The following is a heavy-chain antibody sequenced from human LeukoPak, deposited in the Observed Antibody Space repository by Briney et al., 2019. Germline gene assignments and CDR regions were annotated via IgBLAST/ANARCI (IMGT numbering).Heavy chain of an antibody. CDR1: GFTFSSYS. J-gene: IGHJ4*02. Sequence: GGSLRLSCAASGFTFSSYSMNWVRQAPGKGLEWVSSISSSSSYIYYADSVKGRFTISRDNAMNSLYLQMNSLRAEDTAVYYCARSRTVNGGDFNYWGQGTLVTVSS. V-gene: IGHV3-21*01. D-gene: IGHD4-23*01. CDR3: ARSRTVNGGDFNY. CDR2: ISSSSSYI.